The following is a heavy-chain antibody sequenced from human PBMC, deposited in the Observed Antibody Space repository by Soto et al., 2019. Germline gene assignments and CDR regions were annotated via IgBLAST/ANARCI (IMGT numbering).Heavy chain of an antibody. D-gene: IGHD3-3*02. CDR3: ARARPYIFFDY. J-gene: IGHJ4*02. CDR1: GFTFSSSW. V-gene: IGHV3-7*03. Sequence: EVQLVESGGDLVQPGGSLRLSCAGSGFTFSSSWMVWVRQAPGEGLEWVGNINPDGRTKNYVDSVKGRFTISRDNAKNSVSLKMDSVRVEDTAFFSCARARPYIFFDYWGQGTLVPVPS. CDR2: INPDGRTK.